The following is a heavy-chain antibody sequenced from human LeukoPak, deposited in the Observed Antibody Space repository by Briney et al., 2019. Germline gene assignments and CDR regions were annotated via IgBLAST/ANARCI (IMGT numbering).Heavy chain of an antibody. CDR3: ARDTAMGSGTFDI. V-gene: IGHV4-39*07. CDR2: IFYSGST. Sequence: SETLSLTCTVSGGSINNYYWGWIRQPPGKGLEWIGSIFYSGSTYYNPSLKSRVTISVDTSKKQCSLNLSSVTAANTAIYYCARDTAMGSGTFDIWGQGTMVTVSS. J-gene: IGHJ3*02. CDR1: GGSINNYY. D-gene: IGHD5-18*01.